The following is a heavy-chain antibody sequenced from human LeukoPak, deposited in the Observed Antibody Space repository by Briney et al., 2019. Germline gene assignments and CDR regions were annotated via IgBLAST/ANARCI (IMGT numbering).Heavy chain of an antibody. D-gene: IGHD6-6*01. V-gene: IGHV3-9*01. Sequence: GGSLRLSCAASGFTFDDYAMHWVRQAPGKGLEWVSGISWNSGSIGYADSVKGRFTISRDNAKNSLYLQMNSLRAEDTAVYYCARVSSSGKNWFDPWGQGTLVTVSS. J-gene: IGHJ5*02. CDR3: ARVSSSGKNWFDP. CDR1: GFTFDDYA. CDR2: ISWNSGSI.